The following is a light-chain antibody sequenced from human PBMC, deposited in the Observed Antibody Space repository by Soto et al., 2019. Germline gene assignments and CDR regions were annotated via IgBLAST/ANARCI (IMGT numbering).Light chain of an antibody. J-gene: IGKJ1*01. CDR1: QGISNY. V-gene: IGKV1-27*01. CDR2: AAS. Sequence: DIQMTQSPSSLSASVRDRVTITCRASQGISNYLAWYQKKPGQVPKLLIYAASTLQSGVPSRFSGSGSGTDFTLNISSLQPEDVATYYCQKYNSTPWTFGQGTKVEIK. CDR3: QKYNSTPWT.